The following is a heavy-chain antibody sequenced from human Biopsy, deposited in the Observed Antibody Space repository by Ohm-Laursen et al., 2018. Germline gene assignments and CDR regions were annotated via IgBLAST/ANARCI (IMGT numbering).Heavy chain of an antibody. J-gene: IGHJ5*02. CDR1: GYTFTGYP. V-gene: IGHV1-2*02. CDR2: INAKTGDT. D-gene: IGHD3-22*01. CDR3: TRGGYYYDSLAYYYWFDP. Sequence: GASVKVSCKASGYTFTGYPVHWVRQAPGQGLEWMGWINAKTGDTNYAQKFQGRVTMTRDTSISTAYVDLSSLRSDDTAVYYCTRGGYYYDSLAYYYWFDPWGQGTLVTVSS.